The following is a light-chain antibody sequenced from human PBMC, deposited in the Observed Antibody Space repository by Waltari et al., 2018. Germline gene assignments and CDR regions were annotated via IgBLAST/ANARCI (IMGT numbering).Light chain of an antibody. CDR2: RNT. CDR1: SSNIENNF. V-gene: IGLV1-47*01. CDR3: AAWVDRLRNWV. J-gene: IGLJ3*02. Sequence: QSVLTQPPSASGTPGQRVSISCSGTSSNIENNFVFWYQQFTGTAPKLLIYRNTHRPVRARARLSCATSGSSAALAISGLRSEDEADYDGAAWVDRLRNWVFGGGTRLT.